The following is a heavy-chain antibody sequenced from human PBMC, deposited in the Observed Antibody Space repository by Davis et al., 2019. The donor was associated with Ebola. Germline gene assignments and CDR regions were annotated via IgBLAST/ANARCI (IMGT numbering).Heavy chain of an antibody. CDR1: GYIFTGYA. CDR2: INAGNGNR. Sequence: AASVKVSCKASGYIFTGYAMHWVRQAPGQRLEWMGWINAGNGNRKYSQKFQGRVTITRDTSASTAYMELSSLRSEDTAVYYCARDSAEWLRFYGMDVWGQGTTVTVSS. J-gene: IGHJ6*02. CDR3: ARDSAEWLRFYGMDV. D-gene: IGHD5-12*01. V-gene: IGHV1-3*01.